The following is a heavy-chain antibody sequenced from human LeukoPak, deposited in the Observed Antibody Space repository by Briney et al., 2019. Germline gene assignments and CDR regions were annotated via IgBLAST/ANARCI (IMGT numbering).Heavy chain of an antibody. V-gene: IGHV4-59*01. CDR2: IYYSGST. CDR1: GGSISSYY. Sequence: SETLSLTCTVSGGSISSYYWSWIRQPPGKGLEWIGYIYYSGSTNYNPSLKSRVTISVDTSKNQFSLKLSSVTAADTAVYYCVRATEYYGSGSLIDYWGQGTLVTASS. D-gene: IGHD3-10*01. J-gene: IGHJ4*02. CDR3: VRATEYYGSGSLIDY.